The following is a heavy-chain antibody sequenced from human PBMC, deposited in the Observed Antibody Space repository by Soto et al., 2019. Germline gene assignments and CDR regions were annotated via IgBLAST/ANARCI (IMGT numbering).Heavy chain of an antibody. J-gene: IGHJ6*02. CDR3: ARVHGSGSYYNGAYHYYYGMDV. Sequence: SETLSLTCTVSGGSISSYYWSWIRQPAGKGLEWIGRIYTSGSTNYNPSLKSRVTMSVDTSKNQFSLKLSSVTAADTAVYYCARVHGSGSYYNGAYHYYYGMDVWGQGTTVTVSS. CDR2: IYTSGST. D-gene: IGHD3-10*01. CDR1: GGSISSYY. V-gene: IGHV4-4*07.